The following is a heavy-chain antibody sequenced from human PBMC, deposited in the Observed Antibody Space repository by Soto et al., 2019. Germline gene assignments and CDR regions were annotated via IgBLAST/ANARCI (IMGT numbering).Heavy chain of an antibody. Sequence: TFSLTCAITGDSASSNSAGWSWVRQSPSRGLEWLGRTYYRSKWYYEYAVSVRGRITINPDTSKNQYSLQLNSVTPEDTAVYFCARGQQYSGRIFYYWGQGTLVTVSS. CDR3: ARGQQYSGRIFYY. CDR2: TYYRSKWYY. J-gene: IGHJ4*01. V-gene: IGHV6-1*01. CDR1: GDSASSNSAG. D-gene: IGHD1-26*01.